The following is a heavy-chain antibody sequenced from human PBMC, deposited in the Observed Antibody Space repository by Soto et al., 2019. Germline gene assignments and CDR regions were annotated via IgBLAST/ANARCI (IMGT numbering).Heavy chain of an antibody. CDR2: INHSGST. CDR1: GGSFSGYY. D-gene: IGHD5-18*01. V-gene: IGHV4-34*01. Sequence: SETLSLTCAVYGGSFSGYYWSWTRQPPGKGLEWIGEINHSGSTNYNPSLKSRVTISVDTSKNQFSLKLSSVTAADTAVYYCARDGYSYGDWLLWGQGTLVTVSS. CDR3: ARDGYSYGDWLL. J-gene: IGHJ4*02.